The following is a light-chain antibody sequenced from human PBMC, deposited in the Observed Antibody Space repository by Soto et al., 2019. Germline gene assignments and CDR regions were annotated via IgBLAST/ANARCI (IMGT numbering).Light chain of an antibody. Sequence: QSALTQPPSVSGSPGQSVTISCIGTSSDIGTYDRVSWYQAPPGTAPKLIIYEVHNRPSGVPDRFSGSKSGNTASLTISGLQAEYEADYYCSSYAISTTLLFGGGTKLTVL. CDR2: EVH. CDR3: SSYAISTTLL. J-gene: IGLJ2*01. CDR1: SSDIGTYDR. V-gene: IGLV2-18*02.